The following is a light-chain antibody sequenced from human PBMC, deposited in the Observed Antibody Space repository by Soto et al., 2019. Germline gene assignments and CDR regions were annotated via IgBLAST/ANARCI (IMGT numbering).Light chain of an antibody. V-gene: IGLV1-44*01. CDR2: SNN. Sequence: QSVLTQPPSASGTPGQRVTISCSGSSSNIGSNTVNWYQQLPGTAPKLLIYSNNQRPSGVPDRFSGSKSGTSASLAISGLQSEDEADYYCAAWDDSLNGPVFGGWTQLTGL. CDR1: SSNIGSNT. CDR3: AAWDDSLNGPV. J-gene: IGLJ2*01.